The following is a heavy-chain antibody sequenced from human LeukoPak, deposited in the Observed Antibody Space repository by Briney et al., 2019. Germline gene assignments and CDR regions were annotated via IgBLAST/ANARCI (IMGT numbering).Heavy chain of an antibody. CDR3: AGQHYYDSSGYNNYFDY. Sequence: SETLSLTCTVSGGSISSSSYYWGWIRQPPGKGLEWIGSIYYSGSTYYNPSLKSRVTISVDTSKNQFSLKLSSVTAADTAVYYCAGQHYYDSSGYNNYFDYWGQGTLVTVSS. D-gene: IGHD3-22*01. V-gene: IGHV4-39*01. J-gene: IGHJ4*02. CDR1: GGSISSSSYY. CDR2: IYYSGST.